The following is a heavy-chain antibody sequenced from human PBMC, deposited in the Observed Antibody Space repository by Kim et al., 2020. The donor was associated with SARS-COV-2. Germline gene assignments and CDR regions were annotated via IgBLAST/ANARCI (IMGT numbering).Heavy chain of an antibody. CDR3: AKDIGVSVAVAGIAFDY. V-gene: IGHV3-9*01. CDR2: ISWNSGSI. D-gene: IGHD6-19*01. Sequence: GGSLRLSCAASGFTFGDYAMHWVRQAPGKGLEWVSGISWNSGSIGYADSVKGRFTISRDNAKNSLYLQINSLRAEDTALYYCAKDIGVSVAVAGIAFDYWGQGTLVTVSS. CDR1: GFTFGDYA. J-gene: IGHJ4*02.